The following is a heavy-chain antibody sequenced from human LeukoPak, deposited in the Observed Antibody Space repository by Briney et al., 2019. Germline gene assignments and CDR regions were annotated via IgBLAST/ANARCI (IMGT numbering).Heavy chain of an antibody. D-gene: IGHD3-22*01. V-gene: IGHV3-7*04. CDR3: ARDEHQYYSESSGRFDF. CDR1: GFTFSFYW. CDR2: IKQDGSEK. Sequence: GGSLRLSCVASGFTFSFYWMAWVRQAPGKGLEWVANIKQDGSEKYYVASARGRFTISRDNDKNSLYLQMNSLRAEDTAVYYCARDEHQYYSESSGRFDFWGQGVLVTVSS. J-gene: IGHJ4*02.